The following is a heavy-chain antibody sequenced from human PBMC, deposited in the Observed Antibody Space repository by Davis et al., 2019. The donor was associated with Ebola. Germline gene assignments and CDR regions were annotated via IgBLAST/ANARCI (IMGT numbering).Heavy chain of an antibody. V-gene: IGHV3-23*01. Sequence: GGSLRLSCTASGFTFSTSVMTWVRQIPGKGLDWVSTISAGGGSQYYAVSVKGRFTISRDNSKNTLYLQMNSLRAEDTAAYYCAKFRSDYYDSSSYSPNWFDPWGQGTQVTVSS. CDR2: ISAGGGSQ. J-gene: IGHJ5*02. CDR1: GFTFSTSV. D-gene: IGHD3-22*01. CDR3: AKFRSDYYDSSSYSPNWFDP.